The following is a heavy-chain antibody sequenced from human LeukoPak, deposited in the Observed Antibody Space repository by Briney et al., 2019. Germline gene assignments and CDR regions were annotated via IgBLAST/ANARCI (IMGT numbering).Heavy chain of an antibody. CDR1: GFTFRSYG. V-gene: IGHV3-30*02. CDR3: AKDGVPSRYFGRNYFDY. J-gene: IGHJ4*02. CDR2: IRYDGSNK. D-gene: IGHD2-8*01. Sequence: TGESLRLSCAASGFTFRSYGMHWVRQAPGKGLEWVAFIRYDGSNKYYADSVKGRFTISRDNSKNTLYLQMNSLRAEDTAVYYCAKDGVPSRYFGRNYFDYWGQGTLVTVSS.